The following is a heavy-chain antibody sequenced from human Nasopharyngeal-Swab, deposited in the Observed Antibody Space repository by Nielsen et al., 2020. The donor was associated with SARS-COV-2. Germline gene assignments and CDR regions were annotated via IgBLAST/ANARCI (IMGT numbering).Heavy chain of an antibody. CDR2: IDWDDDK. Sequence: WICQPPGKALEWLARIDWDDDKFYSTSLKTRLTISKDTSKSQVVLTMTNMDPVDTATYYCARTSTLTTYSSGWNDAFDIWGQGTMVTVSS. D-gene: IGHD6-19*01. V-gene: IGHV2-70*04. J-gene: IGHJ3*02. CDR3: ARTSTLTTYSSGWNDAFDI.